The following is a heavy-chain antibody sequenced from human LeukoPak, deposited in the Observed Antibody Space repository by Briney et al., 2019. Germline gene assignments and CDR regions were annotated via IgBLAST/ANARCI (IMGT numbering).Heavy chain of an antibody. CDR2: ISGSGGST. Sequence: GGSLRLSCAASGFTFSSYAMSWVRQAPGKGLEWVSAISGSGGSTYYADSVKGRFTISRDNSKNTLYLQMNSLRAEDTAVYYCARAGYSSSWSPYYFDYWGQGTLVTVSS. V-gene: IGHV3-23*01. CDR3: ARAGYSSSWSPYYFDY. CDR1: GFTFSSYA. D-gene: IGHD6-13*01. J-gene: IGHJ4*02.